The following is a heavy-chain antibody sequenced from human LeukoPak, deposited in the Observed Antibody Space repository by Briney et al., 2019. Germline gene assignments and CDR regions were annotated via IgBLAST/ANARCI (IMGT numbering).Heavy chain of an antibody. CDR1: GGSISSYY. CDR3: ARGPTTLYYYDSSGSAYDY. Sequence: SETLSLTCAVSGGSISSYYWSWIRQPPGKGLEWIAYIYSTGSTYYNPSLESRVTISVDTSKNQFSLKLSSVTAADTAVYYCARGPTTLYYYDSSGSAYDYWGQGTLVTVSS. J-gene: IGHJ4*02. V-gene: IGHV4-59*08. CDR2: IYSTGST. D-gene: IGHD3-22*01.